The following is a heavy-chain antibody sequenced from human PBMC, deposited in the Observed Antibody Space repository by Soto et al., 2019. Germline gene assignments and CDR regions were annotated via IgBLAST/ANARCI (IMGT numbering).Heavy chain of an antibody. D-gene: IGHD2-2*03. CDR3: AREMPGYCSNSACLPGY. CDR1: GYTFTDFG. V-gene: IGHV1-18*01. CDR2: VSAYNGNT. J-gene: IGHJ4*02. Sequence: QVQLVQSGAEVKKPGASVKVSCKASGYTFTDFGLIWVRQAPGQGPEWMGWVSAYNGNTNYAQKLQGRVTMTRDTSTSTAYMELRSRRSDDTAMYYCAREMPGYCSNSACLPGYWGQGTLVTVSS.